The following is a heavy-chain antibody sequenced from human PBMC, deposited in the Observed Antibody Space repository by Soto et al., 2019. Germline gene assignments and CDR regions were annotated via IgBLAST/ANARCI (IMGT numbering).Heavy chain of an antibody. CDR2: IYPGDSDT. V-gene: IGHV5-51*01. CDR1: GYSFTSYW. Sequence: LGESLKISCKGSGYSFTSYWIGWVRQMPGKGLEWMGIIYPGDSDTRYSPSFQGQVTISADKSISTAYLQWSSLKASDTAMYYCARTRGYYYGSGSYHPTAPGAFDIWGQGTMVTVSS. J-gene: IGHJ3*02. D-gene: IGHD3-10*01. CDR3: ARTRGYYYGSGSYHPTAPGAFDI.